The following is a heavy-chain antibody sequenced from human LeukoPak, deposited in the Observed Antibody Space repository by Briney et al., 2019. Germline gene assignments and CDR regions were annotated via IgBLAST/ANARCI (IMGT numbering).Heavy chain of an antibody. V-gene: IGHV3-20*04. CDR3: ARAYTTRIAPTDPGGY. Sequence: PGGSLRHSCAASGFTVSSNCMSWVRQAPGKGLEWVSGINWNGGSTGYADSVKGRFTISRDNAKNSLYLLMNSLRDEDTAVYYCARAYTTRIAPTDPGGYWGQGTLVTVSS. D-gene: IGHD6-13*01. J-gene: IGHJ4*02. CDR2: INWNGGST. CDR1: GFTVSSNC.